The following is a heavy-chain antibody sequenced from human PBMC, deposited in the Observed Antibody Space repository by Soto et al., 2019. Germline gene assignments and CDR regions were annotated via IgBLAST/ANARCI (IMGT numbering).Heavy chain of an antibody. Sequence: ASVKVSCKASRYTFTGYYMHWVRQAPGQGPEWMGWIDPNSGGTDYAQKFQGRVTMTRDTSISTAYMELSRLRLDDTAVYYCARVMSGSYLGHGYYFDYWGQGTLVTVSS. J-gene: IGHJ4*02. D-gene: IGHD1-26*01. V-gene: IGHV1-2*02. CDR3: ARVMSGSYLGHGYYFDY. CDR2: IDPNSGGT. CDR1: RYTFTGYY.